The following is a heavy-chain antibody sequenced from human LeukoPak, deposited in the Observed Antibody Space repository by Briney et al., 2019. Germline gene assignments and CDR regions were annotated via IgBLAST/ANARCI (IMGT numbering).Heavy chain of an antibody. CDR2: IKQDGSKK. Sequence: GGSLRLSCVASGFPFSSYWMTWVRQAPGKGMEWVANIKQDGSKKSYVDSVKGRFTISRDNAKNSLYLQMNGLRAEDTAIYYCTRGGGLDVWGQGATVTVSS. CDR1: GFPFSSYW. J-gene: IGHJ6*02. CDR3: TRGGGLDV. V-gene: IGHV3-7*04.